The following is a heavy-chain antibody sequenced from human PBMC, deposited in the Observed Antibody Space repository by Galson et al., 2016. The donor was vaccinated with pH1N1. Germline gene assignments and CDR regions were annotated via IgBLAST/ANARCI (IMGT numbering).Heavy chain of an antibody. D-gene: IGHD3-3*01. Sequence: VKVSCKASGYPFTSYGISWVRQAPGQGLEWMGWISAYNGNTNYAQKLQGRVTMTTDTSTSTAYMELRSLRSDDTAVYYCARDRGFWSGLYFDYWGQGTLVTVSS. CDR2: ISAYNGNT. CDR3: ARDRGFWSGLYFDY. CDR1: GYPFTSYG. J-gene: IGHJ4*02. V-gene: IGHV1-18*01.